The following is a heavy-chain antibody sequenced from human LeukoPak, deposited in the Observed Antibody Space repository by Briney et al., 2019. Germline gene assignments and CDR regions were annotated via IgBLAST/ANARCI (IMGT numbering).Heavy chain of an antibody. CDR2: ISFDGSNK. CDR3: VKSVSTGLGVIDF. CDR1: GFAFSSCG. V-gene: IGHV3-30*18. D-gene: IGHD3-9*01. Sequence: GGSLRLSCAASGFAFSSCGTHWVRQAPGKGLEWVAFISFDGSNKYSADSVKGRFTISRDNFKNTLFLQMNTLRAEDTAIYYCVKSVSTGLGVIDFWGQGTLVTVSS. J-gene: IGHJ4*02.